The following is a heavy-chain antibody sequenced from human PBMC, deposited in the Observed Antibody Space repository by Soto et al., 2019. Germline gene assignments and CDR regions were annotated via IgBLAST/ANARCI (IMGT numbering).Heavy chain of an antibody. CDR2: ISGSGDRT. V-gene: IGHV3-23*01. D-gene: IGHD5-18*01. Sequence: GGSLRLSCAASGFTFSSYAMSWVRQAPGKGLEWVSAISGSGDRTYYADSVKGRFTISSDNSKNTLYLHMSSLRAEDTAVYFCAKDSGYSYGNGWFDPWGQGTLVTVSS. CDR3: AKDSGYSYGNGWFDP. J-gene: IGHJ5*02. CDR1: GFTFSSYA.